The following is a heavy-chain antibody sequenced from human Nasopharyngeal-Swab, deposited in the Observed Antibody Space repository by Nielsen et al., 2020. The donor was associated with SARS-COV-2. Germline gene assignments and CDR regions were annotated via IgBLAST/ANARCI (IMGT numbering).Heavy chain of an antibody. CDR2: IYYSGST. CDR3: ARHVSSSWYAAVAGIRAFDY. D-gene: IGHD6-13*01. J-gene: IGHJ4*02. V-gene: IGHV4-61*07. Sequence: WIRQPPGKGLEWIGYIYYSGSTNYNPSLKSRVTISVDTSKNQFSLKLSSVTAADTAVYYCARHVSSSWYAAVAGIRAFDYWGQGTLVTVSS.